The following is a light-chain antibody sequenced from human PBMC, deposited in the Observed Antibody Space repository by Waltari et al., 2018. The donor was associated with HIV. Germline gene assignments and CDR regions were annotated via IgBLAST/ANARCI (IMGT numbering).Light chain of an antibody. CDR1: NLENRY. J-gene: IGLJ2*01. Sequence: SYELTQPPSVSVSPGQTATITSSGDNLENRYAFWYQQKPGQSPILVTYNNSKRPSGIPERFSGSASGNTATLTISGTQAMDEADYYCQAWDSSTANLVFGGGTKLTVL. V-gene: IGLV3-1*01. CDR3: QAWDSSTANLV. CDR2: NNS.